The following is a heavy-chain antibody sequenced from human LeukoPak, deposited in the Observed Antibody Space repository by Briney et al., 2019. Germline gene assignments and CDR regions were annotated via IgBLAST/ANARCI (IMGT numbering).Heavy chain of an antibody. CDR1: GFTFSSYA. CDR2: ISGNGGHT. J-gene: IGHJ4*02. CDR3: ARDYGSGTF. V-gene: IGHV3-23*01. Sequence: GGSLRLSCAASGFTFSSYAMSWVRQAPGKGLEWVSAISGNGGHTYYADSVKGRFTISRDNSRNTLFLQVNSLRVEDTAVYYCARDYGSGTFWGQGTLVTVSS. D-gene: IGHD3-10*01.